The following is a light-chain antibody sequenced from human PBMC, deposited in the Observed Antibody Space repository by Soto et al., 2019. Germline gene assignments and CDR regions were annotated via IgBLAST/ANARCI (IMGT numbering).Light chain of an antibody. CDR1: SSDVGGYNY. CDR2: DVS. V-gene: IGLV2-11*01. J-gene: IGLJ1*01. Sequence: QSALTQPRSVSGSPGQSVTISCTGTSSDVGGYNYVSWYQQHPGKAPKLMIYDVSKRPSGVPDRFSGSKSGNTASLTISGRQAEDEADYYCCSYAGSYTFDVFGTGTQLTVL. CDR3: CSYAGSYTFDV.